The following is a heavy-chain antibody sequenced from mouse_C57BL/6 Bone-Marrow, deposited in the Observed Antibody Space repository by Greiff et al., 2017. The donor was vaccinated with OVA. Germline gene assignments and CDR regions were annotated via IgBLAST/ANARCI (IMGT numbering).Heavy chain of an antibody. D-gene: IGHD2-5*01. Sequence: EVKLMESGEGLVKPGGSLKLSCAASGFTFSSYAMSWVRQTPEKRLEWVAYISSGGDYIYYADTVKGRFTISRDNARNTLYLQMSSLKSEDTAMYYCTGSNFHYYAMDDWGQGTSVTVSS. CDR1: GFTFSSYA. V-gene: IGHV5-9-1*02. CDR2: ISSGGDYI. CDR3: TGSNFHYYAMDD. J-gene: IGHJ4*01.